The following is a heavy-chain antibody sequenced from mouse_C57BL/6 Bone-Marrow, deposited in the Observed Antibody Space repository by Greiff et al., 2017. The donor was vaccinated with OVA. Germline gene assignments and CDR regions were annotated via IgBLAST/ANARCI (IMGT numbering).Heavy chain of an antibody. V-gene: IGHV5-6*02. CDR1: GFTFSSYG. Sequence: DVKLVESGGDLVKPGGSLKLSCAASGFTFSSYGMSWVRQTPDKRLEWVATISSGGSYTYYPDSVKGRFTISRDNAKTTLYMQMSSLKSEDTAMYYCAIHDYAMDYWGQGTSVTVAS. CDR3: AIHDYAMDY. J-gene: IGHJ4*01. CDR2: ISSGGSYT.